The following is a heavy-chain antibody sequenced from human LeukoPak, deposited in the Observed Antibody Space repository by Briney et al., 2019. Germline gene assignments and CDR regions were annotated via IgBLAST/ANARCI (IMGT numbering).Heavy chain of an antibody. CDR1: GFTFSSYE. CDR2: ISNTNSYI. V-gene: IGHV3-21*01. J-gene: IGHJ3*02. Sequence: GGSLRLSCAASGFTFSSYEMNWVRQAPGKGLEWVSCISNTNSYIYYADSVKGRFTISRDNAKNSLYLQMNSLRAEDTAVYYCARDAFDIWGQGTMVTVSS. CDR3: ARDAFDI.